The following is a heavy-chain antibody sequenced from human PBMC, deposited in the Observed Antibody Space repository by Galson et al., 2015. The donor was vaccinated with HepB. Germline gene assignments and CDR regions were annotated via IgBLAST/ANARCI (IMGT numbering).Heavy chain of an antibody. V-gene: IGHV3-33*04. CDR3: ARYYGNYRAFDY. CDR1: GNTFSSHG. J-gene: IGHJ4*02. CDR2: IWYDGSKD. Sequence: SLRLSCAASGNTFSSHGMHWVRQAPGKGLEWVALIWYDGSKDYYADSVKGRFAVSRDNFNNILYLQMNSLRVEDTAVYYYARYYGNYRAFDYWGQGTLVAVSS. D-gene: IGHD4-11*01.